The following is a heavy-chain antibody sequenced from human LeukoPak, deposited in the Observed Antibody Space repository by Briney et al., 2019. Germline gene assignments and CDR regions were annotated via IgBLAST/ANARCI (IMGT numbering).Heavy chain of an antibody. V-gene: IGHV3-21*01. CDR3: ARLRRELWGLSFDD. D-gene: IGHD1-7*01. Sequence: PGGSLRLSCAASGLTFSTYSMKSVRQAPGKGLEWVSSISSSSSYIYYADSVKGRFTISRDNAKNSLYLQMNSLRAEDTAVYYCARLRRELWGLSFDDWGQGTRVTVSS. CDR2: ISSSSSYI. CDR1: GLTFSTYS. J-gene: IGHJ4*02.